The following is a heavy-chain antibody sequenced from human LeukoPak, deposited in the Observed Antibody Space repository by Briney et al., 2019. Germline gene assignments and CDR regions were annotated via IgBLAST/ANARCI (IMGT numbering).Heavy chain of an antibody. D-gene: IGHD3-3*01. J-gene: IGHJ3*02. CDR3: ARSYYDFWSGPADGAFDI. CDR2: IYYSGST. Sequence: SETLSLTCTVSGGSISSGSYYWGWIRQPPGKGLEWIGSIYYSGSTYYNPSLKSRVTISVDTSKNQFSLKLSSVTAADTAVYYCARSYYDFWSGPADGAFDIWGQGTMVTVSS. CDR1: GGSISSGSYY. V-gene: IGHV4-39*07.